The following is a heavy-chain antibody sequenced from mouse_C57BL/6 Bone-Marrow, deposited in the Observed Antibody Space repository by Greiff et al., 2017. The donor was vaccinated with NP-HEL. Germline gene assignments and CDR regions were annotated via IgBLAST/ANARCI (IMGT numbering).Heavy chain of an antibody. D-gene: IGHD2-2*01. V-gene: IGHV1-59*01. CDR3: ARREFYYGYSWFAY. Sequence: QVQLQQPGAELVRPGTSVKLSCKASGYTFTSYWMHWVKQRPGQGLEWIGVIDPSDSYTNYNQKFKGKATLTVDTSSSTAYMQLSSLTSEDSAVYYCARREFYYGYSWFAYWGQGTLVTVSA. CDR1: GYTFTSYW. CDR2: IDPSDSYT. J-gene: IGHJ3*01.